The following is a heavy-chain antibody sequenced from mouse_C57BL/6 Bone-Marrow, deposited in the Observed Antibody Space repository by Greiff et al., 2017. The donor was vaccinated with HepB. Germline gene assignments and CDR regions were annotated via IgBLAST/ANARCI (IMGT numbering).Heavy chain of an antibody. V-gene: IGHV3-6*01. CDR1: GYSITSGYY. D-gene: IGHD1-1*01. J-gene: IGHJ4*01. CDR3: AREGYYGSTFYAMDY. Sequence: EVQLQQSGPGLVKPSQSLSLTCSVTGYSITSGYYWNWIRQFPGNKLEWMGYISYDGSNNYNPSLKNRISITRDTSKNQFFLKLNSVTTEDTATYYSAREGYYGSTFYAMDYWGQGTSVTVSS. CDR2: ISYDGSN.